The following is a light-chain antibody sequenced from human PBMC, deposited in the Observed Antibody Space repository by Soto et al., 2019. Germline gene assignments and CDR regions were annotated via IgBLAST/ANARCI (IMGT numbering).Light chain of an antibody. CDR1: QTVTSNY. Sequence: EIVLTQSPGTLSLSPGERATLSCRASQTVTSNYFAWYQQRPGQAPRLLIYGTSSRATGIPDRFSGSGSGTDFTLTISRLDPEDFAVYYCQQYGGSRWTVGQGTKVDIK. CDR2: GTS. CDR3: QQYGGSRWT. V-gene: IGKV3-20*01. J-gene: IGKJ1*01.